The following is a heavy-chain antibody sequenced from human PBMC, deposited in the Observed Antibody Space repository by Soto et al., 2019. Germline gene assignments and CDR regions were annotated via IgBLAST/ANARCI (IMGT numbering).Heavy chain of an antibody. Sequence: EVQLVESGGGLVQPGGSLRLSCATSGFTLSPYSMNWVRQAPGKGLEWLSHIAGSSKIIYYGDAVKGRFTISRDNAKNALYLQMTSLTVEDTATYYWARDSGDGYAMDVWGQGTTVTVTS. V-gene: IGHV3-48*04. J-gene: IGHJ6*02. CDR3: ARDSGDGYAMDV. D-gene: IGHD3-10*01. CDR2: IAGSSKII. CDR1: GFTLSPYS.